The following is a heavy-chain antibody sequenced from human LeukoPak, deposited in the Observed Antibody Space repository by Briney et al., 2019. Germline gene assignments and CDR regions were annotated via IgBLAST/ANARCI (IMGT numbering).Heavy chain of an antibody. D-gene: IGHD5-18*01. Sequence: GASVTVSCKASGYTFTSYYMHWVRQAPGQGLEWMGIINPSGGSTSYAQKFQGRVTMTRDTSTSTVYMELSSLRSEDTAVYYCARGGVRYSYLNWFDPWGQGTLVTVSS. CDR2: INPSGGST. CDR3: ARGGVRYSYLNWFDP. CDR1: GYTFTSYY. V-gene: IGHV1-46*01. J-gene: IGHJ5*02.